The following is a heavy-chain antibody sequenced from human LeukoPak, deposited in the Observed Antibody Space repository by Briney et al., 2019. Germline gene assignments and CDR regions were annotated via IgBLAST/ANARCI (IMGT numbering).Heavy chain of an antibody. V-gene: IGHV4-39*01. CDR2: IYYSGST. J-gene: IGHJ3*02. Sequence: PSEILSLTCTVSGGSISNSNYYWGWIRQPPGKGLEWIGNIYYSGSTYYNPSLRSRVTISVDTSKNQFSLKLSSVTAADTAVYYCARIPTNAVPAAHNGFDIWGQGTMLTVSS. D-gene: IGHD2-2*01. CDR3: ARIPTNAVPAAHNGFDI. CDR1: GGSISNSNYY.